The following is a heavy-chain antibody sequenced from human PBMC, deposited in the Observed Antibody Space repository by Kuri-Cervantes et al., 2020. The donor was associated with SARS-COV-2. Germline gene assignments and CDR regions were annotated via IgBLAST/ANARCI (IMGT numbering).Heavy chain of an antibody. J-gene: IGHJ1*01. D-gene: IGHD6-13*01. V-gene: IGHV3-30*04. Sequence: GESLKISCAASGFTFSSYAIHWVRQAPGKGLEWVAVISYGGSNKYYADSVKGRFTISRDNSKNTVFLQMNSLRVEDTAVYYCARDWVAAAGQAEYFQHWGQGTRVTVSS. CDR3: ARDWVAAAGQAEYFQH. CDR1: GFTFSSYA. CDR2: ISYGGSNK.